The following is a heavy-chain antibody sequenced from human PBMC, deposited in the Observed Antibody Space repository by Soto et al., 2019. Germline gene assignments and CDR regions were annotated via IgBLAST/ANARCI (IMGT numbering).Heavy chain of an antibody. CDR3: ATDSGTSYPGY. Sequence: QVQLVQSGAEVKKPGASVKVSCKTSGFTFTAYYLHWVRQAPGQGLEWIGWIIPNTGGTNYAQKFQGRVTMTSDTSINTGYLDLNRLRPDDTAVYFCATDSGTSYPGYWGQGTLVTVSS. CDR1: GFTFTAYY. CDR2: IIPNTGGT. V-gene: IGHV1-2*02. J-gene: IGHJ4*02. D-gene: IGHD6-6*01.